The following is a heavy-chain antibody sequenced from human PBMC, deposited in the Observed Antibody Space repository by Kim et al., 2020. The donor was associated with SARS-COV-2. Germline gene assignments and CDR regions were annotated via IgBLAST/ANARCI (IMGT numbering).Heavy chain of an antibody. D-gene: IGHD3-9*01. CDR1: GYSFTSYW. CDR2: IYPGDSDT. Sequence: GESLKISCKGSGYSFTSYWIGWVRQMPGKGLEWLGIIYPGDSDTRYSPSFQGQIPISADKSISTAYLQWSSLKASDTAMYYCAEHQIRYFGQAGWFYPWGRGTLITV. CDR3: AEHQIRYFGQAGWFYP. V-gene: IGHV5-51*01. J-gene: IGHJ5*02.